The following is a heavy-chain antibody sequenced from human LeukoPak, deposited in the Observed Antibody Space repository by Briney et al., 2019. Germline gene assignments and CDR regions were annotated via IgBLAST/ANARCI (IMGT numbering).Heavy chain of an antibody. CDR1: GGTISGHH. CDR2: IYYNGNT. D-gene: IGHD3-9*01. V-gene: IGHV4-59*11. Sequence: SETLSLTCAVSGGTISGHHWHWIPRPPGERLEWISNIYYNGNTNYSPFLWGRVTFSVDTSKSQLSLNLSSVTAADTAVYYCARGAFEYYFDYWGQGKLVTASS. CDR3: ARGAFEYYFDY. J-gene: IGHJ4*02.